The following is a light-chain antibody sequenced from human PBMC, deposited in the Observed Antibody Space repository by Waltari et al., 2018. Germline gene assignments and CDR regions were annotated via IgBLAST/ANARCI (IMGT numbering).Light chain of an antibody. Sequence: CRASQSVSSSYFAGYQQKPGQAPRLIIYGASSRATGIPDRFSGSGSGTDFTLTISRLEPEDFAVYYCQQYGTSSYTFGQGTKLEI. J-gene: IGKJ2*01. CDR3: QQYGTSSYT. V-gene: IGKV3-20*01. CDR1: QSVSSSY. CDR2: GAS.